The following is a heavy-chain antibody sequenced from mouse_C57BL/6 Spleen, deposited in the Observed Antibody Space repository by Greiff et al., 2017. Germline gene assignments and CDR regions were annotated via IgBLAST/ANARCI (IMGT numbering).Heavy chain of an antibody. V-gene: IGHV1-81*01. CDR3: ERKEYYDYLYYAMDY. J-gene: IGHJ4*01. CDR1: GYTFTSSG. Sequence: QVQLQQSGAELARPGASVKLSCKASGYTFTSSGISWVKQRTGQGLEWIGEIYPRSGNTYYNEKFKGKATLTAAKSSSTAYMELRSLTSEDSAVYFCERKEYYDYLYYAMDYWGQGTSVTVSS. CDR2: IYPRSGNT. D-gene: IGHD2-4*01.